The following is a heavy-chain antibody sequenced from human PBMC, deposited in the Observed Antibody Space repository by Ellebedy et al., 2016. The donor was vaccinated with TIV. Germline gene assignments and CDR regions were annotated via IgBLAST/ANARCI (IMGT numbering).Heavy chain of an antibody. CDR2: IWSDGSNK. CDR3: ARDFHLTGGSFLYVDY. Sequence: PGGSLRLSCAASGFTFSSYGMHWVRQAPGKGLEWVAVIWSDGSNKYSADSMKGRFTISRDNSKNTLLLQMNSLRAEDTAIYHCARDFHLTGGSFLYVDYWGQGTLVTVSS. CDR1: GFTFSSYG. D-gene: IGHD2-2*02. V-gene: IGHV3-33*08. J-gene: IGHJ4*02.